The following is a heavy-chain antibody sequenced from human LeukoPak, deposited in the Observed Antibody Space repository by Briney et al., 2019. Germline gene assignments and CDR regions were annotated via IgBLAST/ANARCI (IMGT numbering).Heavy chain of an antibody. Sequence: ASVKVSCKASEYTFSGYYMHWVRQAPGQGLEWMGWINPKSGNTKYAQKFQGRVSITSDTSMSTVYMELSSLRSEDTAVYYCARGGYSGYDFDYWGQGTLVTVSS. D-gene: IGHD5-12*01. CDR2: INPKSGNT. V-gene: IGHV1-2*02. CDR1: EYTFSGYY. CDR3: ARGGYSGYDFDY. J-gene: IGHJ4*02.